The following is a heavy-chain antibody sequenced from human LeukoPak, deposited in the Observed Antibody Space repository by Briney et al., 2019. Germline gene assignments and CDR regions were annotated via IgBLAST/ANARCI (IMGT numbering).Heavy chain of an antibody. CDR1: GGSLSSYY. J-gene: IGHJ4*02. CDR3: ARLSSGWYDGGINIDY. D-gene: IGHD6-19*01. Sequence: SETLSLTCTVSGGSLSSYYWSWIRQPPGKGLEWIGYIYYSGSTNYNPSLKSRVTISVDTSKNQFSLKLSSVTAADTAVYYCARLSSGWYDGGINIDYWGQGTLVTVSS. V-gene: IGHV4-59*01. CDR2: IYYSGST.